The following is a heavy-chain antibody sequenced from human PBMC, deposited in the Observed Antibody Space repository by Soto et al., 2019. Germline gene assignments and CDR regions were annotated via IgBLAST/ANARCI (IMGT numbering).Heavy chain of an antibody. J-gene: IGHJ6*02. CDR2: ISSSSSTI. D-gene: IGHD3-10*01. CDR3: ARDAHHYGSGILYYYYGMDV. CDR1: GFTFSSYS. Sequence: EVQLVESGGGLVQPGGSLRLSCAASGFTFSSYSMNWVRQAPGKGLEWVSYISSSSSTIYYADSVKGRFTISRDNAKNSLYLQMNSLRDEDTAVYYCARDAHHYGSGILYYYYGMDVWGQGTTVTVSS. V-gene: IGHV3-48*02.